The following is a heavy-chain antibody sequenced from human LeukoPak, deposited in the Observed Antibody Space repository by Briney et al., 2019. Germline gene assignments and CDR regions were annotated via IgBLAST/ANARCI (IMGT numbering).Heavy chain of an antibody. CDR2: IYHSGST. CDR3: ARPRTAEYLLDY. CDR1: GGSISSSSYF. J-gene: IGHJ4*02. V-gene: IGHV4-39*07. D-gene: IGHD2/OR15-2a*01. Sequence: SETLSLTCTVSGGSISSSSYFWGWIRQPPGKGLEWIGEIYHSGSTNYNPSLKSRVTISVDKSKNQFSLKLSSVTAADTAVYYCARPRTAEYLLDYWGQGTLVTVSS.